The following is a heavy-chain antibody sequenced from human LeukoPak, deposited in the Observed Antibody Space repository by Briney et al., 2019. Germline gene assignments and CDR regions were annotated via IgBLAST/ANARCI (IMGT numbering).Heavy chain of an antibody. CDR3: ARGSGNHLDY. D-gene: IGHD1-14*01. CDR2: IYHSGST. Sequence: SETLSLTCTVSGGSISNYYWTWIRQSPGTGLEWIGYIYHSGSTNYNPSLKSRVTISVDTSKNQFSLKLNSVTAADTAVYYCARGSGNHLDYWGQGTLVTVSS. J-gene: IGHJ4*02. CDR1: GGSISNYY. V-gene: IGHV4-59*01.